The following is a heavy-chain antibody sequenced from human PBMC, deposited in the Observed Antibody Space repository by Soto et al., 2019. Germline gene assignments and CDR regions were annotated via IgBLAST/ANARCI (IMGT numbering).Heavy chain of an antibody. CDR2: INPNSGGT. CDR3: ARGHYDDTAGWFDP. V-gene: IGHV1-2*04. D-gene: IGHD3-3*01. CDR1: GYTFTGYY. Sequence: ASVKVSCKASGYTFTGYYMHWVRQAPGQGLEWMGWINPNSGGTNYAQKFQGWVTMTRDTSISTAYMELSRLRSDDTAVYYCARGHYDDTAGWFDPWGQGTLVTVSS. J-gene: IGHJ5*02.